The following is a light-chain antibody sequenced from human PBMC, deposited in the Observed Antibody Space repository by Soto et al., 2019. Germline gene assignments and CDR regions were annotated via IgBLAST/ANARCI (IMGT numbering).Light chain of an antibody. CDR1: ETVSSDF. J-gene: IGKJ1*01. V-gene: IGKV3-20*01. CDR2: AAS. CDR3: QQSYRNPRT. Sequence: EIVLTQSPGTLSLSPGDRAALSCRASETVSSDFLAWYQQKPGQAPRLLIYAASSRATGIPDRFSGTGSERDFTLTISSLQPEDFATYYCQQSYRNPRTFGQGTKVDIK.